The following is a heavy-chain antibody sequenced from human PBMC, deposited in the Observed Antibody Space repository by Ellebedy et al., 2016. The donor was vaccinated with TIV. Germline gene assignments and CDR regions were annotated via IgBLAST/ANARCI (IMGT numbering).Heavy chain of an antibody. Sequence: MPSETLSLTCTVSGGSISSGDYYWSWIRQPPGKGLEWIGYIYYSGSTYYNPSLKSRVTISVDTSKNQFSLKLSSVTAADTAVYYCARDAALRCGGDCLDYWGQGTLVTVSS. CDR1: GGSISSGDYY. CDR3: ARDAALRCGGDCLDY. CDR2: IYYSGST. V-gene: IGHV4-30-4*01. J-gene: IGHJ4*02. D-gene: IGHD2-21*02.